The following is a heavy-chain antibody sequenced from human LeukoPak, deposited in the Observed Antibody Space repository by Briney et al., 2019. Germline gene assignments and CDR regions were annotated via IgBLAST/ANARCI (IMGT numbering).Heavy chain of an antibody. CDR2: ISGTGGSI. CDR1: GFTFSSYA. CDR3: AKAVAGLFDY. Sequence: GGSLRLSCAASGFTFSSYAMSWVRQAPGKGLEWVSDISGTGGSIDYADSVKGRFTSSRDNSKNTLYLQMNSLRAEDTAVYYCAKAVAGLFDYWGQGALVTVSS. V-gene: IGHV3-23*01. J-gene: IGHJ4*02. D-gene: IGHD6-19*01.